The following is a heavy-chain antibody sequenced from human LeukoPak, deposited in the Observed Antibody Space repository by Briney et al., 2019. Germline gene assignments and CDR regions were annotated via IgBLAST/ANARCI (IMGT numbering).Heavy chain of an antibody. J-gene: IGHJ4*02. Sequence: GGSLRLSCAASGFTFSSYSMNWVRQAPGKGLEWVSYISSSSSTIYYADSVKGRFTISRDNAKNSLYLQMNSLRAEDTAVYYCARAGGRQWKLIQDFDYWGQGTLVTVSS. CDR2: ISSSSSTI. CDR3: ARAGGRQWKLIQDFDY. V-gene: IGHV3-48*01. D-gene: IGHD1-26*01. CDR1: GFTFSSYS.